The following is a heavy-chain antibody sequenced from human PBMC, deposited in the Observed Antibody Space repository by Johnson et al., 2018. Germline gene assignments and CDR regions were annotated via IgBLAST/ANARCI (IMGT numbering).Heavy chain of an antibody. CDR3: ARQESSKTY. Sequence: VQLQESGPGLVKPSETLSLTCTVSGGSIRSTNSYWACLRQPTGKGLEWIGSIYYSGSTYYNPSLKSRVTISVDTSKNQLSLKLSSVTAADPAVYSWARQESSKTYWGQGTLVTVSA. D-gene: IGHD4-11*01. CDR2: IYYSGST. J-gene: IGHJ4*02. V-gene: IGHV4-39*01. CDR1: GGSIRSTNSY.